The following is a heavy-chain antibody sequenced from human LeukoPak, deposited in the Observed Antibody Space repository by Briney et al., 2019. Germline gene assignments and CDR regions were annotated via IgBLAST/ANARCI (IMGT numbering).Heavy chain of an antibody. D-gene: IGHD6-13*01. Sequence: GGSLRLSCAASGFTFSSYNMKWVRQAPGKGLEWVSSIGRSSSYIHYAESVRGRFTISRDNAKNSLYMQMNSLRAEDTALYYCAREAQEGYHIDYWGQGTLVTVSS. CDR2: IGRSSSYI. CDR1: GFTFSSYN. V-gene: IGHV3-21*01. J-gene: IGHJ4*02. CDR3: AREAQEGYHIDY.